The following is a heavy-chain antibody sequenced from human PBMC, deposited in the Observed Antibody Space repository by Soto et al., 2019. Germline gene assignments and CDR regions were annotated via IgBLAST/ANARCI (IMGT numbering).Heavy chain of an antibody. CDR2: ISSSGYI. CDR1: GFTFSDYY. Sequence: PGGSLRLSCAASGFTFSDYYMSWIRQAPGKGLEWLSSISSSGYIFSTDSVRGRFTISRDNAKNSVYLQINSLRAEDTAVYFCARDCSGGSCYPGMDVWGQGTTVTSP. CDR3: ARDCSGGSCYPGMDV. J-gene: IGHJ6*02. D-gene: IGHD2-15*01. V-gene: IGHV3-11*04.